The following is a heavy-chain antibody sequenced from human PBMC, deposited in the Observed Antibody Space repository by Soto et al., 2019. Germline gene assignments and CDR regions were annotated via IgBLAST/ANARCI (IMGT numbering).Heavy chain of an antibody. CDR3: ARSSRLAVEGAFDI. CDR2: IYYSGST. CDR1: GGSISSSSYY. V-gene: IGHV4-39*01. D-gene: IGHD6-19*01. J-gene: IGHJ3*02. Sequence: QLQLQESGPGLVKPSETLSLTCTVSGGSISSSSYYWGWIRQPPGKGLEWIGSIYYSGSTYYNPSLKSRVPISVDTSQNQFSLKLSSVTAADTAVYYCARSSRLAVEGAFDIWGQGTMVTVSS.